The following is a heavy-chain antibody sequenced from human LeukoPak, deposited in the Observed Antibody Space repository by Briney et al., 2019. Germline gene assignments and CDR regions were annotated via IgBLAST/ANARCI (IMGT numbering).Heavy chain of an antibody. V-gene: IGHV3-21*06. CDR2: ISSTSSYI. CDR1: GFTFSRYS. Sequence: GGSLRLSCAASGFTFSRYSMNWVRPAPGKGVEGVSSISSTSSYIYYAGSVRGRSTNHRDNAKNTLYLQLNSLTAEDRAGYYFARRFDYWGKGTLVTVSS. CDR3: ARRFDY. J-gene: IGHJ4*02.